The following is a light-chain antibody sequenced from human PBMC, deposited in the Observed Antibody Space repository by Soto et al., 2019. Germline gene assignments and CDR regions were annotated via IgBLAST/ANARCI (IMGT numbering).Light chain of an antibody. CDR2: DAS. Sequence: DVQSTHSTSSLSASVGNLFTITFHSIQDIATYLNWYQQKPGKAPNLLIYDASNLETGVPSRFSGGGSGTHFTFTISNLQPEDIATYYCQQYDNLPPTWTFGQGTKVDIK. CDR3: QQYDNLPPTWT. J-gene: IGKJ1*01. V-gene: IGKV1-33*01. CDR1: QDIATY.